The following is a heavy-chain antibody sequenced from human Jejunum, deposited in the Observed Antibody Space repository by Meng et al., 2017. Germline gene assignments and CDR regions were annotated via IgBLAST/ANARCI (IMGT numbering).Heavy chain of an antibody. V-gene: IGHV3-7*01. CDR1: GFTFGNYW. J-gene: IGHJ3*02. CDR3: ASSWCNSREHAFDI. D-gene: IGHD2/OR15-2a*01. Sequence: GESLQISCAASGFTFGNYWMIWVRQAPGKGLEWVANINQDGSEKYYVDAVKGRFTVSRDNARNSLYLQMNSLRGEDTAVYYCASSWCNSREHAFDIWGQGTMVTVSS. CDR2: INQDGSEK.